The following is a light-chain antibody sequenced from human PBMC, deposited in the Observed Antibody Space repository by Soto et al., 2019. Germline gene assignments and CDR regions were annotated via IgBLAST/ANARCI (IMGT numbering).Light chain of an antibody. CDR1: QTVGSY. Sequence: EIVLTQSPATLSLSPGERATLSCRASQTVGSYLLWYQQKPAHAPRRLIYDTSNRAAAVPTRFSGSGAWTDFTLTDSRLEAEDFAVYYLPQLRHWPPTFGQGTKLES. J-gene: IGKJ2*01. CDR2: DTS. V-gene: IGKV3-11*01. CDR3: PQLRHWPPT.